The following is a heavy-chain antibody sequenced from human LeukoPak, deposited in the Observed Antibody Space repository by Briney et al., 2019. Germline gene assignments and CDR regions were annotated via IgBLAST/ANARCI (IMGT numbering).Heavy chain of an antibody. CDR2: IYYSGST. CDR1: GGSISSSSDY. CDR3: ARQGIAAAGTGDWFDP. V-gene: IGHV4-39*01. D-gene: IGHD6-13*01. J-gene: IGHJ5*02. Sequence: SETLSLTCTVSGGSISSSSDYWGWIRQPPGKGLEWIGSIYYSGSTYYNPSLKSRVTMSVDTSKTQFSLKLSSVTAADTAVYYCARQGIAAAGTGDWFDPWGQGTLVTVSS.